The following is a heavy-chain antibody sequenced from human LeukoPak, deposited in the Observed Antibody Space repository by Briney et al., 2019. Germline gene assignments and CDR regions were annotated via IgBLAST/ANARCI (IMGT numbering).Heavy chain of an antibody. D-gene: IGHD6-19*01. V-gene: IGHV3-23*01. CDR2: INSGGST. Sequence: GGSLRLSCAASGITFSSYATSWVRQAPGKGLEGVSGINSGGSTYYPDSVKGRFTISRDNSKNTLYLQMNSLRTEDTAVYYCAKDEGSGWSPIDFWGQGTLVTVSS. J-gene: IGHJ4*02. CDR3: AKDEGSGWSPIDF. CDR1: GITFSSYA.